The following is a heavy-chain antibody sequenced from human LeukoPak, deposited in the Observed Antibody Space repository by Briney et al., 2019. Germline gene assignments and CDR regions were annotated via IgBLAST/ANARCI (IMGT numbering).Heavy chain of an antibody. CDR3: AKGVVAATNAAYYGMDV. D-gene: IGHD2-15*01. V-gene: IGHV3-30*18. CDR1: GFTFSNYG. J-gene: IGHJ6*02. Sequence: GRSLRPSCAASGFTFSNYGMHWVRQAPGKGLEWVAVISYDESDKYYADSVKGRFTISRDNSKNTLYLQMNSLRPEDTAVYYCAKGVVAATNAAYYGMDVWGQGTTVTVSS. CDR2: ISYDESDK.